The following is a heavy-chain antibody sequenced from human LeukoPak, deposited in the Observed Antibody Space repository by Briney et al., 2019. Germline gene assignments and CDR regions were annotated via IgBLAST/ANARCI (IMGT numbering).Heavy chain of an antibody. V-gene: IGHV3-23*01. CDR3: AKAGDLYCSGGSCYSGYYGMEV. Sequence: PGGSPRLSCAASGFTFSDHAMNWVRHAPGKGLEWVSLISNGGDRTYYADSVKGRFTISRDNSKNMVYLQMNSLRVEDTAVYYCAKAGDLYCSGGSCYSGYYGMEVWGQGTTVTVSS. CDR1: GFTFSDHA. J-gene: IGHJ6*02. CDR2: ISNGGDRT. D-gene: IGHD2-15*01.